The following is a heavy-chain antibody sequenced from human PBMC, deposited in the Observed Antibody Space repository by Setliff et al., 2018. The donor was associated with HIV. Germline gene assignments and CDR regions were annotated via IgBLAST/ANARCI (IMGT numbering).Heavy chain of an antibody. J-gene: IGHJ4*02. D-gene: IGHD3-22*01. CDR1: SGSFSGYR. V-gene: IGHV4-34*01. CDR3: ARGDYYDSTGYEGLDS. Sequence: PSETLSLTCAVYSGSFSGYRWTWIRQPPGKGLEWIGEINHRGSTTYNPSLRGRVTISVDTSKNQFSLKLNSVTAADTAVYYCARGDYYDSTGYEGLDSWGRGTLVTVSS. CDR2: INHRGST.